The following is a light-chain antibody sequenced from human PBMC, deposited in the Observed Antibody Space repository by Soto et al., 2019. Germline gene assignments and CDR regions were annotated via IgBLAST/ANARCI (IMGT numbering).Light chain of an antibody. Sequence: VMTQAPATLSVSPGERATLSFRASQTINNNVAWYQLKDGQVPRLLIYGASTRAADVPARFSGGGSGTEFTLTISSLQSEDFAIYYCQQYNRYSPWTFGQGTKVDIK. J-gene: IGKJ1*01. CDR3: QQYNRYSPWT. CDR1: QTINNN. V-gene: IGKV3-15*01. CDR2: GAS.